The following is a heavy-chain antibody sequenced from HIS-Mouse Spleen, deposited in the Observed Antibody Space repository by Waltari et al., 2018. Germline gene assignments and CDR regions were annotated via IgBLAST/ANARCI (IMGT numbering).Heavy chain of an antibody. Sequence: QLQLQESGPGLVKPSETLSLTCTVSGGSISSSSYYWGWIRQPPGKGLGWSGSIYYSGGTYTNQSLKRRVTISVDTSKTQFSPKVSSGTAADTAVYYCARESPYSSSWYDWYFDLWGRGTLVTVSS. CDR1: GGSISSSSYY. J-gene: IGHJ2*01. CDR3: ARESPYSSSWYDWYFDL. V-gene: IGHV4-39*07. D-gene: IGHD6-13*01. CDR2: IYYSGGT.